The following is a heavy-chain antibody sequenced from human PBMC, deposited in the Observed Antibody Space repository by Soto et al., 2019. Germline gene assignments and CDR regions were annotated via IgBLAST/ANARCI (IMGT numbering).Heavy chain of an antibody. D-gene: IGHD7-27*01. CDR2: IDLDSRNT. V-gene: IGHV1-2*02. J-gene: IGHJ4*02. Sequence: QVQLVQSGAEVKKPGASVKVSCKASGHTFTGHHMHWVRQAPVQGLEWMGYIDLDSRNTRYAQKFQGRVTTTRDTSITTAYMELSGLRSDDTAVYYCGLEPTGTGGFDYWGQGTLVTVSS. CDR3: GLEPTGTGGFDY. CDR1: GHTFTGHH.